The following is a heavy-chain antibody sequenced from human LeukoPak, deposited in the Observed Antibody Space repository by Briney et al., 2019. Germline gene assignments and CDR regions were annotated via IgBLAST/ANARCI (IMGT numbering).Heavy chain of an antibody. D-gene: IGHD2-8*01. V-gene: IGHV3-21*01. Sequence: GGSLRLSCAASGFTFSSYSMNWVRHAPGKGLEWVSSISSSSSYIYYADSVKGRFTISRDNAKNSLYLQMNSLRAEDTAVYYCARDRNGFPLGYWGQGTLVTVSS. CDR1: GFTFSSYS. J-gene: IGHJ4*02. CDR2: ISSSSSYI. CDR3: ARDRNGFPLGY.